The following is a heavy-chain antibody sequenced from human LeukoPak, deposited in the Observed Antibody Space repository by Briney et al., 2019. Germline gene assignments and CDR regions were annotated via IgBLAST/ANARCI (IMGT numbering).Heavy chain of an antibody. D-gene: IGHD3-3*01. CDR3: ARRPSYDFWSGYYGVDGLDI. Sequence: GESLKISCQGSGYNFPNYWIGWVRQMPGKGLEWMGIIYPGDSDTRYSPSFQGQVTISADESISTAYLQWNSLKASDTAMYYCARRPSYDFWSGYYGVDGLDIWGQGTMVTVSS. J-gene: IGHJ3*02. CDR2: IYPGDSDT. V-gene: IGHV5-51*01. CDR1: GYNFPNYW.